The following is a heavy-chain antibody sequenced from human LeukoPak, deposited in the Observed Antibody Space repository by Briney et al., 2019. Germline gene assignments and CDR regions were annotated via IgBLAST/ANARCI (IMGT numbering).Heavy chain of an antibody. D-gene: IGHD5-24*01. J-gene: IGHJ3*02. CDR2: IIPIFGTA. Sequence: GSSVKVSCKASGGTFSSYAISWVRQAPGQGLEWTGGIIPIFGTANYAQKFQGRVTITTDESTSTAYMELSSLRSEDTAVYYCAREMATIAGFDAFDIWGQGTMVTVSS. V-gene: IGHV1-69*05. CDR3: AREMATIAGFDAFDI. CDR1: GGTFSSYA.